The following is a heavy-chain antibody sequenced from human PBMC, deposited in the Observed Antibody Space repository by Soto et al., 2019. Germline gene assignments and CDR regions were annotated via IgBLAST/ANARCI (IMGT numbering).Heavy chain of an antibody. J-gene: IGHJ6*02. CDR1: GGTFSSYA. V-gene: IGHV1-69*13. D-gene: IGHD3-10*01. Sequence: SVKVSCKASGGTFSSYAISWVRQAPGQGLEWMGGIIPIFGTANYAQKFQGRVTITADESTSTAYMELSSLRSEDTAVYYCASGSYYGSGIYYYYGMDVWGQGTTVTV. CDR3: ASGSYYGSGIYYYYGMDV. CDR2: IIPIFGTA.